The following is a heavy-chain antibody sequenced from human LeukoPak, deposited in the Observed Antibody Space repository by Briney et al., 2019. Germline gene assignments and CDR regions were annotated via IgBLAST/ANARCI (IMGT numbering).Heavy chain of an antibody. Sequence: ASVKVSCKASGYTFTSYYIHWVRQAPGQGPEWMGWINPNRTVTTYAKKFQGRVTMTSDTSITTAYMELGSLRSDDTAVYYCARGYGFLPRYCSGDNCYSDVGDFWGQGTLVTVSS. D-gene: IGHD2-15*01. CDR3: ARGYGFLPRYCSGDNCYSDVGDF. J-gene: IGHJ4*02. V-gene: IGHV1-2*02. CDR1: GYTFTSYY. CDR2: INPNRTVT.